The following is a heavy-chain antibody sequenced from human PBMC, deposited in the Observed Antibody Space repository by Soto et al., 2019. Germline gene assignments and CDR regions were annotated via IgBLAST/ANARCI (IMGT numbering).Heavy chain of an antibody. CDR3: ARVSSPTGYGMDV. D-gene: IGHD6-13*01. V-gene: IGHV3-33*01. Sequence: QVQLVESGGGVVQPGRSLRLSCAASGFTFSSYGMHWVRQAPGKGLEWVAVIWYDGSNKYYADSVKGRFTISRDNSKNTLYLQMNSLRAEDTAVYYCARVSSPTGYGMDVWGQGTTVTVSS. J-gene: IGHJ6*02. CDR2: IWYDGSNK. CDR1: GFTFSSYG.